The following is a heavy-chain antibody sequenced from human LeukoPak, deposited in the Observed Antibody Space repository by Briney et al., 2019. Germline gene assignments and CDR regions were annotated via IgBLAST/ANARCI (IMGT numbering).Heavy chain of an antibody. D-gene: IGHD2-15*01. V-gene: IGHV1-18*01. J-gene: IGHJ4*02. CDR2: ISAYNCNT. Sequence: SVKVSCKASGYTFTSYGISWVRQAPGQGLEWMGWISAYNCNTNYAQKLHGIVTMTTDTSTSTAYMELRSLRSDDTAVYYCASHRGYCSGGSCGELGYWGQGTLVTVSS. CDR3: ASHRGYCSGGSCGELGY. CDR1: GYTFTSYG.